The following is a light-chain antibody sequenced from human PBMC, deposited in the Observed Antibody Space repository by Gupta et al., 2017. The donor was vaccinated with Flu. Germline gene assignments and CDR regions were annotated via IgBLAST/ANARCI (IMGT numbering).Light chain of an antibody. CDR1: HSVSRN. Sequence: IVLTQSPGTLTLSPGERATLPCRASHSVSRNINWYKQRPGQAPGLLIYGSSSRATGIQDRFSGSGSGTDFTLTISRLEPEDFAVYYCQQYDSSPWTFGQGTKVEIK. J-gene: IGKJ1*01. V-gene: IGKV3-20*01. CDR3: QQYDSSPWT. CDR2: GSS.